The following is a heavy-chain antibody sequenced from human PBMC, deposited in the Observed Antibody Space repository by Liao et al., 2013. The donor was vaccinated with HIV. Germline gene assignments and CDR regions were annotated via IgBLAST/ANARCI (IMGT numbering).Heavy chain of an antibody. V-gene: IGHV4-30-2*01. J-gene: IGHJ2*01. CDR1: GGSISSGAYS. CDR3: ARDYGDPRGYWFFDL. D-gene: IGHD4-17*01. CDR2: IYHSGST. Sequence: QVQLQESGSGLVKPSQTLSLTCAVSGGSISSGAYSWSWIRQPPGKGLEWIGYIYHSGSTYYNPSLKSRVTISVDRSKNQFSLRLSSVTAADTAVYYCARDYGDPRGYWFFDLWGRGTLVTVSS.